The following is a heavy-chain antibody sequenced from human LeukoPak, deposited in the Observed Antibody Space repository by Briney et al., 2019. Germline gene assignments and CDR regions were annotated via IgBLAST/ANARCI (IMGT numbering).Heavy chain of an antibody. Sequence: ASVKVSCKASGYTFTGYYLHWVRQAPGQGPEWMGWINPNSGDTNYAQKFQGRVTMTRDTSISTAYMELSRLRSDDTAVYYCARVYSSSLDYWGQGTLVTVSS. CDR1: GYTFTGYY. J-gene: IGHJ4*02. V-gene: IGHV1-2*02. CDR3: ARVYSSSLDY. D-gene: IGHD6-6*01. CDR2: INPNSGDT.